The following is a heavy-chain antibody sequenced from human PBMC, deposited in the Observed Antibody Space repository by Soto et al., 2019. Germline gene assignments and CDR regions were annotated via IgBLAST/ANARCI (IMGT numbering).Heavy chain of an antibody. CDR3: ANFMKVTGPAWGRAPEH. J-gene: IGHJ4*02. CDR1: GFNFNNYA. CDR2: ISSSGGTT. V-gene: IGHV3-23*01. D-gene: IGHD3-9*01. Sequence: GGSLRLSCATSGFNFNNYAMSWVRQAPGERLEWVSFISSSGGTTYYADSVKGRFTITRDNSRNTVFLQMNTLGAEDTAIYYCANFMKVTGPAWGRAPEHWGQGTRVTVSS.